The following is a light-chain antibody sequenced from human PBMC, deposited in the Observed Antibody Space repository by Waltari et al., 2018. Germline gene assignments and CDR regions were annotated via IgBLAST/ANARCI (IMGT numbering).Light chain of an antibody. CDR2: EVA. V-gene: IGLV2-23*02. CDR3: CSYAGSSTWV. CDR1: SSGFGKYNL. Sequence: QSALTQPASVSGSPGQSITIPCTGTSSGFGKYNLVSWYQLHPGNPPKLMIYEVAKRPSGVSNRFSGSKSGNTASLTISGLQAEDEADYYCCSYAGSSTWVFGGGTRLTVL. J-gene: IGLJ2*01.